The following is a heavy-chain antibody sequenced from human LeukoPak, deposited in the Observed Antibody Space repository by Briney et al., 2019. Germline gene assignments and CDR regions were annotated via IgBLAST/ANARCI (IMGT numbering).Heavy chain of an antibody. V-gene: IGHV3-21*01. Sequence: PGGSLRLSCAASGFTFSNYSMSWVRQAPGKGLEWVSTINWSSDYIYYADSVEGRFTISRDNAKNSMCLEMNSLRAEDTAVYFCAREGGNGDYFYYMDVWGKGTTVTVSS. J-gene: IGHJ6*03. CDR3: AREGGNGDYFYYMDV. CDR1: GFTFSNYS. D-gene: IGHD4-23*01. CDR2: INWSSDYI.